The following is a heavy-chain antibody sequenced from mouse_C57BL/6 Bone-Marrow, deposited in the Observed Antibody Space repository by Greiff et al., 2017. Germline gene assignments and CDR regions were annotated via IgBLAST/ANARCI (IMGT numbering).Heavy chain of an antibody. J-gene: IGHJ3*01. CDR2: IHPSDSDT. V-gene: IGHV1-74*01. D-gene: IGHD3-2*02. CDR3: TKWLKLRKGGFAD. Sequence: VQLQQPGAELVKPGASVKVSCKASGYTFTSYWMHWVKQRPGQGLEWIGRIHPSDSDTTYNQKFKGKATLTVDKSSSTAYMQLSRLTSEDSAVYYCTKWLKLRKGGFADWGQGTLVTVST. CDR1: GYTFTSYW.